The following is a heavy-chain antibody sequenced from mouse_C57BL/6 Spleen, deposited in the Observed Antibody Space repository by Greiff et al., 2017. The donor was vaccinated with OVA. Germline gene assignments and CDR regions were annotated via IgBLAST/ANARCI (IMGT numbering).Heavy chain of an antibody. Sequence: QVQLQQSGAELVRPGASVTLSCKASGYTFTDYEMHWVKQTPVHGLEWIGAIDPETGGTAYNQKFKGKAILTADKSSSTAYMELRSLTSEDSAVYYCSYYYGSSYRAWFAYWGQGTLVTVSA. J-gene: IGHJ3*01. CDR1: GYTFTDYE. V-gene: IGHV1-15*01. CDR2: IDPETGGT. D-gene: IGHD1-1*01. CDR3: SYYYGSSYRAWFAY.